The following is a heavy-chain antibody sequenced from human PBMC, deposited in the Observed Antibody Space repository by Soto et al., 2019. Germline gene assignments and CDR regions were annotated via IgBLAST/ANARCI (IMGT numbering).Heavy chain of an antibody. Sequence: SESVSLTCTVSDGSISSGGYYWSWIRQHPGKGLEWIGYIYNSGSTYCNPSLKSRVTISADTSKNQFSLKLSSVTAADTAVYYCARDPDPWGQGTLVTVSS. CDR3: ARDPDP. J-gene: IGHJ5*02. CDR2: IYNSGST. CDR1: DGSISSGGYY. V-gene: IGHV4-31*03.